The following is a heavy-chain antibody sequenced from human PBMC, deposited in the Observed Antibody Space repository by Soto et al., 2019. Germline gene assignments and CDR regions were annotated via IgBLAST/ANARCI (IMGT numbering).Heavy chain of an antibody. D-gene: IGHD2-8*01. Sequence: QVQLVQSGAEVKKPGSSVMVSCKASAGTFSSYAISWVRQAPGQGLEWMGGIIPIFGTANYAQKFQGRVTITADKSTSTAYMELSSLRSEDTAVYCCARVADTGVYAFDIWGQGTMVTVSS. J-gene: IGHJ3*02. V-gene: IGHV1-69*06. CDR2: IIPIFGTA. CDR1: AGTFSSYA. CDR3: ARVADTGVYAFDI.